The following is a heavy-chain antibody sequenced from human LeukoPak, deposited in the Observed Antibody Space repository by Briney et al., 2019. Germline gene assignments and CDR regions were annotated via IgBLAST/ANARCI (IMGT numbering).Heavy chain of an antibody. D-gene: IGHD3-10*01. Sequence: ASVKVSCKASGGTFSSYAISWVRQAPGQGLEWMGRIIPILGIANYAQKFQGRVTITADKSTSTAYMELSSLRSEDTAVYYCASAMVRGVNSDWGQGTLVTVSS. V-gene: IGHV1-69*04. CDR1: GGTFSSYA. J-gene: IGHJ4*02. CDR2: IIPILGIA. CDR3: ASAMVRGVNSD.